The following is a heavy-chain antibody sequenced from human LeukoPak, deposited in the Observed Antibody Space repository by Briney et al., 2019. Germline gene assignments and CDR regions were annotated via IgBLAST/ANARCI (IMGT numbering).Heavy chain of an antibody. D-gene: IGHD1-14*01. CDR3: ARIGYNHYFDY. J-gene: IGHJ4*02. CDR1: GYTFTDYY. CDR2: INPNSGGT. Sequence: ASVKVSCKASGYTFTDYYLHWVRQAPGQGLEWMGWINPNSGGTNYAQTFQGRVTMTRDTTITTAYLELSRLRSDDTAVYYCARIGYNHYFDYWGQGTLVTVSS. V-gene: IGHV1-2*02.